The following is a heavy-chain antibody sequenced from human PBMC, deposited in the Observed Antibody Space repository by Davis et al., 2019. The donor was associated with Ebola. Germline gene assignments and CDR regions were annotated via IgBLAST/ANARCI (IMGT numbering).Heavy chain of an antibody. V-gene: IGHV1-69*04. CDR3: ARAYSFGYTGMDV. J-gene: IGHJ6*02. D-gene: IGHD5-18*01. CDR1: EDTFKNYG. Sequence: SVKVSCKASEDTFKNYGISWVRQAPGQGLEWMGRIIPLLGKANYAQKFQGRVTITADKFTSTAYMELSSLRTEDTAVYYCARAYSFGYTGMDVWGQGTMVTVSS. CDR2: IIPLLGKA.